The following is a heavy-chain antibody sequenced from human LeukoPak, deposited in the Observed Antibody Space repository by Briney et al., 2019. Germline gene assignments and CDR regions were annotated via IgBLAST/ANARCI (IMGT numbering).Heavy chain of an antibody. J-gene: IGHJ5*02. CDR2: INHSGST. CDR3: ARGGGDVDTVNFDP. D-gene: IGHD5-18*01. Sequence: SETLSLTCAVYGGSFSGYYWSWIRQPPGKGLEWIGEINHSGSTNYNPSLKSRVTISVDTSKNQFSLKLSSVTAADTAVYYCARGGGDVDTVNFDPWGQGTLVTVSS. CDR1: GGSFSGYY. V-gene: IGHV4-34*01.